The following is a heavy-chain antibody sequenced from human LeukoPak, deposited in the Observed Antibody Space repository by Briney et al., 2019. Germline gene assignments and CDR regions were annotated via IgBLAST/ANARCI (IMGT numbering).Heavy chain of an antibody. CDR2: ISSSSSTI. CDR3: VRPLWGWGDGIDY. D-gene: IGHD5-24*01. V-gene: IGHV3-48*02. J-gene: IGHJ4*02. Sequence: GGSLRLSCAASGFTFSSYSMNWVRQAPGKGLEWVSYISSSSSTIYYADSVKGRFTISRDNAKNSLYLQMNSLRDEDTAVYYCVRPLWGWGDGIDYWGQGTLVTVSS. CDR1: GFTFSSYS.